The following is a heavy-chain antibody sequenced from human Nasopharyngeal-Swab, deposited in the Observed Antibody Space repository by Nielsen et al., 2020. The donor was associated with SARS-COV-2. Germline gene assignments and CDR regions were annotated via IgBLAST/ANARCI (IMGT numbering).Heavy chain of an antibody. D-gene: IGHD3-22*01. CDR2: INHSGST. CDR1: GGSFSGYY. J-gene: IGHJ5*02. CDR3: ARDTYYDSRGIDP. V-gene: IGHV4-34*01. Sequence: SETLSLICAVYGGSFSGYYWSWIRQPPGKGLEWIGEINHSGSTNYNPSLKSRVTISVDTSKNQFSLKLSSVTAADTAVYYCARDTYYDSRGIDPWGQGTLVTVSS.